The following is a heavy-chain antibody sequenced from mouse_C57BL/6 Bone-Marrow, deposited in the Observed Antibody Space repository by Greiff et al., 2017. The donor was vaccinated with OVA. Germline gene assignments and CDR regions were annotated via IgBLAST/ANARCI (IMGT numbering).Heavy chain of an antibody. Sequence: EVKLVESGGGLVQPGGSLSLSCAASGFTFTDYYMSWVRQPPGKALEWLGFIRNKANGYTTEYSASVKGRFTISRDNSQNILYLQMNALRAEDSATYYCARKRFPYYYAMDYWGQGTSVTVSS. CDR3: ARKRFPYYYAMDY. J-gene: IGHJ4*01. CDR1: GFTFTDYY. V-gene: IGHV7-3*01. D-gene: IGHD1-1*01. CDR2: IRNKANGYTT.